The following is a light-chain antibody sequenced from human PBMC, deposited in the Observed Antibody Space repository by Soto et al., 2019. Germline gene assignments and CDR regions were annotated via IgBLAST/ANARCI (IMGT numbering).Light chain of an antibody. CDR1: QSINSW. CDR3: QQYKNYPFT. Sequence: DIHMTQSPSTLSASLGDRVSITCRASQSINSWLAWYQQKPGKAPKLLIYDASSLQSGVPSRFRGSESGAELNLTISGLQPDDFATYYCQQYKNYPFTFGPGTKV. V-gene: IGKV1-5*01. CDR2: DAS. J-gene: IGKJ3*01.